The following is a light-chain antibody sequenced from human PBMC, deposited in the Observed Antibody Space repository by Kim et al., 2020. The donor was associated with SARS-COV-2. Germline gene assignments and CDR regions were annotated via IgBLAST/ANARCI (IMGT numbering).Light chain of an antibody. CDR1: SSDVGSYNR. CDR3: SSYTSSSTFYV. Sequence: SATISCTGTSSDVGSYNRVSWYQQPPGTAPKLMIYEVSNRPSGVPDRFSGSKSGNTASLTISGLQAEDEADYYCSSYTSSSTFYVFGTGTKVTVL. V-gene: IGLV2-18*02. J-gene: IGLJ1*01. CDR2: EVS.